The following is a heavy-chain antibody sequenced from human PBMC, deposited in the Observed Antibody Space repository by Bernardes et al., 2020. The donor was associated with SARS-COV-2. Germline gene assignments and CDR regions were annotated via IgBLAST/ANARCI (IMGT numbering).Heavy chain of an antibody. Sequence: SETLSLTCAVYSGSFSGYYWSWIRQTPGKGLEWIGEINDSGSTKYNPALKSRATISVDPSKNQFSLKLNPLTAADTAVYYCARGSAAVVSHFMLLFANWYFDLWGRGTLVTVSS. CDR3: ARGSAAVVSHFMLLFANWYFDL. V-gene: IGHV4-34*01. CDR2: INDSGST. CDR1: SGSFSGYY. D-gene: IGHD2-15*01. J-gene: IGHJ2*01.